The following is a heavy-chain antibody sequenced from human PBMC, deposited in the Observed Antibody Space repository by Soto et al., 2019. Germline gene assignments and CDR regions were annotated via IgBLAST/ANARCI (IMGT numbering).Heavy chain of an antibody. CDR2: IKTDGSEK. D-gene: IGHD3-16*01. CDR3: ARPVRGSPEDV. CDR1: GFTFSANW. J-gene: IGHJ6*02. Sequence: EVQLVESGGGLVRPGGSLGPPCEASGFTFSANWWGGFRQARGTGLQWVATIKTDGSEKYNVDSVTGRFTISRDNDKNSLYLQLHTLRAEDTGVYYCARPVRGSPEDVWGQGTTVTVSS. V-gene: IGHV3-7*05.